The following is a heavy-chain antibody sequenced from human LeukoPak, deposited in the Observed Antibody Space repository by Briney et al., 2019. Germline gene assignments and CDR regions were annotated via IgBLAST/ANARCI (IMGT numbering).Heavy chain of an antibody. CDR3: ARQWDSSSSFDY. J-gene: IGHJ4*02. CDR2: IYTSGST. CDR1: GGSISSSSYY. V-gene: IGHV4-61*02. D-gene: IGHD6-13*01. Sequence: PSETLSLTCTVSGGSISSSSYYWSWIRQPAGKGLEWIGRIYTSGSTNYNPSLKSRVTISVDTSRNQFSLKLSSVTAADTAVYYCARQWDSSSSFDYWGQGTLVTVSS.